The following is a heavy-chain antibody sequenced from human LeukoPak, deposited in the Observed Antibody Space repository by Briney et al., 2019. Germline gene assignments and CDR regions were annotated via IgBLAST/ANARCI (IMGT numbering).Heavy chain of an antibody. J-gene: IGHJ4*02. CDR3: AREGSGSYFGSHYFDY. CDR1: GGTFSSYA. Sequence: SVKVSCKASGGTFSSYAISWVRQAPGQGLEWMGGIIPIFGTANYAQKFQGRVTITADKSTSTAYMELSSLRSEDTAVYYCAREGSGSYFGSHYFDYWGQGTLVTVSS. CDR2: IIPIFGTA. V-gene: IGHV1-69*06. D-gene: IGHD1-26*01.